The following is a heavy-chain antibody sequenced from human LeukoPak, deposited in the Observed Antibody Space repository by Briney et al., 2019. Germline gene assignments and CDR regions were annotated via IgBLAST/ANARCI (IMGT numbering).Heavy chain of an antibody. J-gene: IGHJ6*02. V-gene: IGHV4-59*01. Sequence: SETLSLTCTVSGGSISSYYWSWIRQPPGKGPEWIGYIYYSGSTNYNPSLKSRVTISVDTSKNQFSLKLSSVTAANTAVYYCARVAFYSPPYGMDVWGQGTTVTVSS. CDR2: IYYSGST. CDR3: ARVAFYSPPYGMDV. D-gene: IGHD4-11*01. CDR1: GGSISSYY.